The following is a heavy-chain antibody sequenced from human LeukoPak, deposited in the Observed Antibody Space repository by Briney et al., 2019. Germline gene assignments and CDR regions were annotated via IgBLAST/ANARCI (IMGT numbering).Heavy chain of an antibody. J-gene: IGHJ6*02. Sequence: PSETLSLTCTVSGGSISSSSYYWGWIRQPPGKGLEWIRSIYYSGSTYYNPSLKSRVTISVDTSKNQFSLKLSSVTAADTAVYYCARESSGWPLYYYYYGMDVWGQGTTVTVSS. V-gene: IGHV4-39*02. CDR1: GGSISSSSYY. D-gene: IGHD6-19*01. CDR3: ARESSGWPLYYYYYGMDV. CDR2: IYYSGST.